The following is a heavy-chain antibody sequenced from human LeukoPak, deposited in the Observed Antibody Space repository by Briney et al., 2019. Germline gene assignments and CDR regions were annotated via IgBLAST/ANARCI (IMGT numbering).Heavy chain of an antibody. V-gene: IGHV4-39*01. CDR3: ARSSGWHLLLLDY. CDR2: IHYSVST. J-gene: IGHJ4*02. Sequence: PSETLSLTCTVSGGSISSSSYYWGWIRQPPGKGLEWIGSIHYSVSTYYNPSLKSRVTISVDTSKNQFSLKLNSVTAADTAVYYCARSSGWHLLLLDYWGQGTLVTVSS. CDR1: GGSISSSSYY. D-gene: IGHD6-25*01.